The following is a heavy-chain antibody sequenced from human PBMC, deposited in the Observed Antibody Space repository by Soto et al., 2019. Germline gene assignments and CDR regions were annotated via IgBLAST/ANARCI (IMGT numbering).Heavy chain of an antibody. D-gene: IGHD6-13*01. CDR1: GFTFSSYG. Sequence: GGSLRLSCAASGFTFSSYGMHWVRQAPGKGLEWVAVISYDGSNKYYADSVKGRFTISRDNSKNTLYLQMNSLRAEDTAVYYCAKPIAPDYWGQGTLVTVSS. J-gene: IGHJ4*02. CDR2: ISYDGSNK. CDR3: AKPIAPDY. V-gene: IGHV3-30*18.